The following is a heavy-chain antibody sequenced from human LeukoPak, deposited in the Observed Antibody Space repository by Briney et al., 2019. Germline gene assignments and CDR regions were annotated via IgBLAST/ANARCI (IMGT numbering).Heavy chain of an antibody. D-gene: IGHD5-18*01. J-gene: IGHJ4*02. V-gene: IGHV4-59*01. CDR3: AALSEARGYSYGIFGY. CDR2: IYYSGST. CDR1: GGSTSSYY. Sequence: SETLSLTCTVSGGSTSSYYWSWIRQPPGKGLEWIGYIYYSGSTNYNPSLKSRVTISVDTSKNQFSLKLSSVTAADTAVYYCAALSEARGYSYGIFGYWGQGTLVTVSS.